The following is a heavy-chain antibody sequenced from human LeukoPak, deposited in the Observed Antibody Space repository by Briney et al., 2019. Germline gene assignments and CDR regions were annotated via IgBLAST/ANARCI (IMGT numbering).Heavy chain of an antibody. Sequence: GGSLRLSCAASGFTFDDYGMSWVRQAPGKGLEWDSGISTGYADSVKGRFTISRDNAKSSLYLQMNSLRAEDTALYYCASGGIYYGAAFDFWGQGTLVTVSS. J-gene: IGHJ4*02. V-gene: IGHV3-20*04. CDR2: IST. CDR3: ASGGIYYGAAFDF. D-gene: IGHD1-26*01. CDR1: GFTFDDYG.